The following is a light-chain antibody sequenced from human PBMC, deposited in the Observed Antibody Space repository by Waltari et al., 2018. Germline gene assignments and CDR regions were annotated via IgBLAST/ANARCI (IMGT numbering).Light chain of an antibody. CDR1: QSISSY. CDR2: DAS. J-gene: IGKJ3*01. V-gene: IGKV3-11*01. Sequence: EIVLTQSPATLSLSPGERATLSCRASQSISSYLAWYQQKPGQAPRLLIYDASTRAAGIPARFSCSGSVTDFTLTISSLEPEDFALYYCQQRSTSFTFGPGTRVDVK. CDR3: QQRSTSFT.